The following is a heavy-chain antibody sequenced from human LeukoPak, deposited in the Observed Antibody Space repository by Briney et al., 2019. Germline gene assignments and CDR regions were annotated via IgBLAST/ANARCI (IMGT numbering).Heavy chain of an antibody. CDR2: ISSSGSTI. J-gene: IGHJ6*02. V-gene: IGHV3-11*01. D-gene: IGHD3-22*01. CDR1: GFTFSDYY. CDR3: ARDRAYDSSGYYYYYYGMDV. Sequence: PGGSLRLSCAASGFTFSDYYMSWIRQAPGKGLEWVSYISSSGSTIYYADSVKGRFTISRDNAKNSLYLQMNSLRAEGTAVYYCARDRAYDSSGYYYYYYGMDVWGQGTTVTVSS.